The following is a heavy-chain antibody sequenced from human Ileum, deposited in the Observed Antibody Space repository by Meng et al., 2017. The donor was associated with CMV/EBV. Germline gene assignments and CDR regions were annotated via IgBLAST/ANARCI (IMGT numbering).Heavy chain of an antibody. J-gene: IGHJ4*02. V-gene: IGHV3-23*01. CDR2: ISGSGAST. Sequence: VVVFGAVGGLGQPGGSLRLSCTVFEFSSGDYAMTWVRQVPGKGLEWVSSISGSGASTYYADSVNGRFSLSRDNSKNTVSLQMNSLRAEDTAVYYCARPISGWSPLVYWGQGTLVTVSS. CDR3: ARPISGWSPLVY. D-gene: IGHD6-19*01. CDR1: EFSSGDYA.